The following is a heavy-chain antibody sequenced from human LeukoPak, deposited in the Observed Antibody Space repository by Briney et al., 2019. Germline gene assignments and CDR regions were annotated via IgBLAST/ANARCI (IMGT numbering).Heavy chain of an antibody. J-gene: IGHJ4*02. CDR2: ISSSSSYI. CDR1: GFTFSSYS. D-gene: IGHD1-26*01. V-gene: IGHV3-21*01. CDR3: ARSQIVGATRDFGY. Sequence: GGSLRLSCAASGFTFSSYSMNWVRQAPGKGLEWVSSISSSSSYIYYADSVKGRFAISRDNAKNSLYLQMNNLRAEDTAVYYCARSQIVGATRDFGYWGQGTLVTVSS.